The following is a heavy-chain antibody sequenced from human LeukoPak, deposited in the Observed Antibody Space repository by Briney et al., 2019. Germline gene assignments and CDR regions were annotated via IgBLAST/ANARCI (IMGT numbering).Heavy chain of an antibody. CDR1: GFTVSSNY. V-gene: IGHV3-66*01. CDR2: IYSGGST. CDR3: ARAIPGNYGGNDF. J-gene: IGHJ4*02. D-gene: IGHD4-23*01. Sequence: GGSLRLSCAASGFTVSSNYMSWVRQAPGKGLEWVSVIYSGGSTYYADSVKGRFTISRDNSKNTLYLQMNSLRAEDTAVYYCARAIPGNYGGNDFWGQGTLVTVSS.